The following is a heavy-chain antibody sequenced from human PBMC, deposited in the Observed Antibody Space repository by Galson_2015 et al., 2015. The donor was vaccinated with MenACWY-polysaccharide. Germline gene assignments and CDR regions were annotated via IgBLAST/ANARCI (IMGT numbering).Heavy chain of an antibody. J-gene: IGHJ4*02. D-gene: IGHD3-10*01. Sequence: TLSLTCTVSGDSINAYYLSWIRQPPGKGLEWIGYIYSSGSTNYNPSLESRVTISVDTSKNQFSLKLNSVTAADTAVYYCARVTSVIRGVISNWGQGTLVTVSS. CDR2: IYSSGST. CDR3: ARVTSVIRGVISN. CDR1: GDSINAYY. V-gene: IGHV4-59*01.